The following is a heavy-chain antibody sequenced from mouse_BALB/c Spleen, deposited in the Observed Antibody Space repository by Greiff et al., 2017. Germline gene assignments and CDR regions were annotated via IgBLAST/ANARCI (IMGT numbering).Heavy chain of an antibody. D-gene: IGHD1-2*01. CDR1: GFTFSSYA. CDR2: ISSGGST. V-gene: IGHV5-6-5*01. Sequence: EVQLVESGGGLVKPGGSLKLSCAASGFTFSSYAMSWVRQTPEKRLEWVASISSGGSTYYPDSVKGRFTISRDNARNILYLQMSSLRSEDTAMYYCARGSPITTATRGYAMDYWGQGTSVTVSS. CDR3: ARGSPITTATRGYAMDY. J-gene: IGHJ4*01.